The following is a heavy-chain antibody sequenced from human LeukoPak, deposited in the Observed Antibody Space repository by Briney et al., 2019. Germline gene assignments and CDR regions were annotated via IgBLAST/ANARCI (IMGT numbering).Heavy chain of an antibody. CDR3: ARGTTVTYYFDY. D-gene: IGHD4-11*01. CDR2: FYTSGST. V-gene: IGHV4-61*02. J-gene: IGHJ4*02. CDR1: GGSISRGSYY. Sequence: SETLSLTCTVSGGSISRGSYYWSWIRQPAGKGLEWIGRFYTSGSTSYSPALTIRVTIAVDTSRNQFSLKLHSVTPDGSAVHYCARGTTVTYYFDYWGQGTPVTVSS.